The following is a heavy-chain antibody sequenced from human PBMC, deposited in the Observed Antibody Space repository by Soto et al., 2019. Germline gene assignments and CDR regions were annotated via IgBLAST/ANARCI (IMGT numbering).Heavy chain of an antibody. Sequence: QVQLQQWGAGLLKPSETLSLTCAVYGGSFSGYYWSWIRQPPGKGLEWIGEINHSGSTNYNPSLKSRVTISVDTSKNQFSLKLSSVTAADTAVYYCARASVAGTDWFDPWGQGTLVTVSS. CDR3: ARASVAGTDWFDP. V-gene: IGHV4-34*01. D-gene: IGHD6-19*01. J-gene: IGHJ5*02. CDR2: INHSGST. CDR1: GGSFSGYY.